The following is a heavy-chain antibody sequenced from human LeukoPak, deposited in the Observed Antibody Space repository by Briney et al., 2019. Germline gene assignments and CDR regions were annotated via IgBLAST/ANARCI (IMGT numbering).Heavy chain of an antibody. CDR1: GFTFSSYS. Sequence: GGSLRLSCAASGFTFSSYSMNWVRQAPGKGLEWVSSISSSSSYIYYADSVKGRFTISRDNAKNSLYLQMNSLRAEDTAVYYCARDLSLSNGYYQNAFDIWGQGTMVTVSS. V-gene: IGHV3-21*01. CDR3: ARDLSLSNGYYQNAFDI. D-gene: IGHD3-22*01. J-gene: IGHJ3*02. CDR2: ISSSSSYI.